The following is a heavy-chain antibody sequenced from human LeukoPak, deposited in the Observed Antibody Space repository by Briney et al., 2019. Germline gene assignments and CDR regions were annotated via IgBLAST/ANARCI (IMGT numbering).Heavy chain of an antibody. Sequence: GGSLRLSCAASGFTFSSYSMNWVRQAPGKGLEWVSSISSSSSYIYYADSVKGRFAISRDNAKSSLYLQMNSLRDEDTAVYYCARVWQDYSGVDYWGQGTLVTVSS. CDR3: ARVWQDYSGVDY. CDR1: GFTFSSYS. J-gene: IGHJ4*02. V-gene: IGHV3-21*01. D-gene: IGHD2-21*01. CDR2: ISSSSSYI.